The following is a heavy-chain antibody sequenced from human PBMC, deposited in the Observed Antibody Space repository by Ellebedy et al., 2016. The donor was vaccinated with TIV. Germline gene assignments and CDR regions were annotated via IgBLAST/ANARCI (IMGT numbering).Heavy chain of an antibody. J-gene: IGHJ4*02. V-gene: IGHV3-7*03. CDR3: ARVRGGYSSSWYGNDY. CDR2: IKQDGSEK. CDR1: GFTFSSYW. Sequence: PGGSLRLSCAASGFTFSSYWMSWVRQAPGKGLEWVANIKQDGSEKYYVDSVKGRFTISRDNAKNSLYLQMNSLRAEDTAVYYCARVRGGYSSSWYGNDYWGQGTLVTVSS. D-gene: IGHD6-13*01.